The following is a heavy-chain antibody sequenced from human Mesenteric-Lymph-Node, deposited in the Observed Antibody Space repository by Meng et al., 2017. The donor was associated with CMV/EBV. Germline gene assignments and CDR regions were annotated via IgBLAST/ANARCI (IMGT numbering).Heavy chain of an antibody. D-gene: IGHD2-2*01. CDR3: ARLSPYIVVVPAAHRYFDY. J-gene: IGHJ4*02. CDR1: FSGSY. CDR2: INHSGTT. V-gene: IGHV4-34*01. Sequence: FSGSYLSWIRQPPGKGLEWIGEINHSGTTTYNPSLKRRVTISVDTSKNQFSLKLSSVTAADTAVYYCARLSPYIVVVPAAHRYFDYWGQGTLVTVSS.